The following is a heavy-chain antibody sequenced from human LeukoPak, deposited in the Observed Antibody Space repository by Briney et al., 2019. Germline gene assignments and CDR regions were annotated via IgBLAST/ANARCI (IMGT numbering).Heavy chain of an antibody. CDR3: ARGPTVTFNYHYGMDV. V-gene: IGHV3-72*01. CDR2: TRTKAKDYTT. CDR1: GFTFSHHY. Sequence: GSLRLSCATSGFTFSHHYMDWVRQAPGKGLEWVARTRTKAKDYTTEYAASVRGRFTVSRDESMHSLYLQMNSLKTEDTAVYYCARGPTVTFNYHYGMDVWGQGTTVTVSS. D-gene: IGHD4-17*01. J-gene: IGHJ6*02.